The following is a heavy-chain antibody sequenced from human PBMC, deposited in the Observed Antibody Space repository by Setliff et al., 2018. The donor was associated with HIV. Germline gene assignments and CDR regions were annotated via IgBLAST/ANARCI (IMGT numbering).Heavy chain of an antibody. J-gene: IGHJ4*02. V-gene: IGHV1-2*02. Sequence: GGSVKVSCKASGYTFTGYYMHWVRQAPGQGLEWMGWINPNSGGTNYAQKFQGRVTMTRDTSISTGYMELTRLRSDDTAVYYCARGWGSGTYYNAVYFDYWGQGALVTVSS. CDR2: INPNSGGT. CDR3: ARGWGSGTYYNAVYFDY. CDR1: GYTFTGYY. D-gene: IGHD3-10*01.